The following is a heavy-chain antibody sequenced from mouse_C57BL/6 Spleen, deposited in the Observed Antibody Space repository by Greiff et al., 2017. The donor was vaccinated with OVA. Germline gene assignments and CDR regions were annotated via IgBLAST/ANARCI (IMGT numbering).Heavy chain of an antibody. J-gene: IGHJ1*03. CDR3: ARVITTVVATWYFDV. Sequence: EVQLVESGAELVKPGASVKLSCTASGFNIKDYYMHWVKQRTEQGLEWIGRIDPEDGENKYAPKFQGKGTITADTSSNTAYLQLSSLTSEDTAVYYCARVITTVVATWYFDVWGTGTTVTVSS. V-gene: IGHV14-2*01. D-gene: IGHD1-1*01. CDR2: IDPEDGEN. CDR1: GFNIKDYY.